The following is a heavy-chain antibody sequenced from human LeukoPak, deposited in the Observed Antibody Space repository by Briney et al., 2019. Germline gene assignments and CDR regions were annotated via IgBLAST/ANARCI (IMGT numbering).Heavy chain of an antibody. J-gene: IGHJ5*02. V-gene: IGHV1-2*02. CDR3: ALPQLLVGGNWFDP. CDR2: INPNSGGT. Sequence: GASVKVSCKASGYTFTGYYMHWVRQAPGQGLEWMGWINPNSGGTNYAQKFQGRVTMTRDTPISIAYMELSRLRSDDTAVYYSALPQLLVGGNWFDPWGQGTLVTVSS. D-gene: IGHD2-2*01. CDR1: GYTFTGYY.